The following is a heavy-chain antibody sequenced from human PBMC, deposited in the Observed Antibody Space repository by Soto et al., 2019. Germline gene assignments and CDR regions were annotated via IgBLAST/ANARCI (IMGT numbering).Heavy chain of an antibody. V-gene: IGHV3-23*01. D-gene: IGHD6-25*01. J-gene: IGHJ6*02. CDR1: GFTFSNYA. CDR2: ISGSDSNT. Sequence: GSLRLSCAASGFTFSNYAMNWVRQAPGKGLEWVSGISGSDSNTDFADSVKGRFTISRDNSKSTLYLQMNSLRAEDTAVYYCANGFYYGMDVWGQGTTVTVSS. CDR3: ANGFYYGMDV.